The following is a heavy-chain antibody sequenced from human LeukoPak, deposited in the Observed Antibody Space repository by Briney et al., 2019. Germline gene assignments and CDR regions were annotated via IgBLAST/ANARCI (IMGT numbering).Heavy chain of an antibody. CDR3: AKESTQLLWFGESPPYFDY. CDR2: ISGSGVST. Sequence: GGSLRLSCAASGFTFSSYGMSWVRQTPGKGLEWVSAISGSGVSTYYVDSVKGRFTISRDNSKNTLVLQMNSLRAEDTAVYYCAKESTQLLWFGESPPYFDYWGQGTLVTVSS. CDR1: GFTFSSYG. J-gene: IGHJ4*02. V-gene: IGHV3-23*01. D-gene: IGHD3-10*01.